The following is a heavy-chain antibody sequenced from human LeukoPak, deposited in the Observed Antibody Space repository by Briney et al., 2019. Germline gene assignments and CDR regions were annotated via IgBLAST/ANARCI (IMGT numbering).Heavy chain of an antibody. CDR1: GGSFSGYY. J-gene: IGHJ4*02. Sequence: PSETLSLTCAVYGGSFSGYYWSCIRQPPGKGLEWIGEINHSGSTNYNPSLKSRVTISVDTSKNQFSLKLSSVTAADTAVYYCARGRLYDYVWGSYRWWGQGTLVTVSS. CDR3: ARGRLYDYVWGSYRW. V-gene: IGHV4-34*01. D-gene: IGHD3-16*02. CDR2: INHSGST.